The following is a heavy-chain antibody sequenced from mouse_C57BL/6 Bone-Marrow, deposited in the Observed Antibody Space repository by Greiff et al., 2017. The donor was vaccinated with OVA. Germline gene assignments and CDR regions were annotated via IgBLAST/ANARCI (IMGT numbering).Heavy chain of an antibody. J-gene: IGHJ1*03. CDR2: IWSGGST. CDR3: ASDGYYDWYFDV. CDR1: GFSLTSYG. D-gene: IGHD2-3*01. Sequence: VKLKESGPGLVQPSQSLSITCTVSGFSLTSYGVHWVRQSPGKGLEWLGVIWSGGSTDYNAAFISRLSISKDNSKSQVFFKMNSLQADDTAIYYCASDGYYDWYFDVWGTGTTVTVSS. V-gene: IGHV2-2*01.